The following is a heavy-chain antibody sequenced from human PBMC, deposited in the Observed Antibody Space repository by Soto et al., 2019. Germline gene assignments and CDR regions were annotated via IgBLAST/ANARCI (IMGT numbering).Heavy chain of an antibody. CDR1: GYTFIDYY. CDR2: INPRNGVT. CDR3: ARGYSGYDYAFDI. J-gene: IGHJ3*02. Sequence: ASVKVSCKTSGYTFIDYYMHWVRQAPGQGLEWMGWINPRNGVTNYAQKFQGRVAMTRDTSISTAYMELSRLTSDDTAVYYCARGYSGYDYAFDIWGQGTMVTVSS. D-gene: IGHD5-12*01. V-gene: IGHV1-2*02.